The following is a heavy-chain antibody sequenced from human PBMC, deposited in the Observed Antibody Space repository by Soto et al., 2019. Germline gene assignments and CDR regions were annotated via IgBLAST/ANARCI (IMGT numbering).Heavy chain of an antibody. CDR1: GFTFSSYA. V-gene: IGHV3-23*01. CDR2: ISGSGGST. CDR3: ARLYSRHYYGMDV. Sequence: EVQLLESGGGLVQPGGSLRLSCAASGFTFSSYAMSWVRQAPGKGLEWVSAISGSGGSTYYADSVKGRFTISRDNSKNTLYLQMNSLRAEDTAVYYCARLYSRHYYGMDVWGQGTTVTVSS. D-gene: IGHD6-13*01. J-gene: IGHJ6*02.